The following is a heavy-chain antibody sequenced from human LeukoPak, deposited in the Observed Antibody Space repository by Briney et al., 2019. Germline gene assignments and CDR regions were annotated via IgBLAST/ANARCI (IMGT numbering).Heavy chain of an antibody. J-gene: IGHJ5*02. CDR1: GGSISSYY. D-gene: IGHD6-6*01. CDR3: ARGSAENWFDP. CDR2: IYYSVST. V-gene: IGHV4-59*12. Sequence: PSETLSLTCTVSGGSISSYYWSWIRQPPGKGLQWIGYIYYSVSTNYNPSLKSRVTMSVDTSKNQFSLKLSSVTAADTAVYYCARGSAENWFDPWGQGTLAIVSS.